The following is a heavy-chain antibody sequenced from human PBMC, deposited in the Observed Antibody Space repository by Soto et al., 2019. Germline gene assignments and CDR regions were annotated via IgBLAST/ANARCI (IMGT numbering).Heavy chain of an antibody. CDR1: GFTFSSYG. V-gene: IGHV3-33*01. Sequence: PGGSLRLSCAASGFTFSSYGMHWVRQAPGKGLEWVAAIWYDGSNKYYADSVKGRFTISRDNSKNTLHLQMNSPRVEDTAVYYCARDHGVLAPAASLLSYGMDVWGQGTMVTVSS. J-gene: IGHJ6*02. CDR3: ARDHGVLAPAASLLSYGMDV. D-gene: IGHD2-2*01. CDR2: IWYDGSNK.